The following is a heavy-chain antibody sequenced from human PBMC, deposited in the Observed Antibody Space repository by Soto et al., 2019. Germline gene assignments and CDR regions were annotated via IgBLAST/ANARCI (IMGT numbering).Heavy chain of an antibody. Sequence: QVQLQQWGAGLLKPSETLSLTCAVYGGSFSGYYWSWIRQPPGKGLEWIGEITHSGSTNYNPSLNTRVTIYVDTSKNRFSLKLSSVTAADTAVYYCARSPRIAARLFAYRREGWAFDIWGQGTMVTVSS. V-gene: IGHV4-34*01. D-gene: IGHD6-6*01. J-gene: IGHJ3*02. CDR3: ARSPRIAARLFAYRREGWAFDI. CDR1: GGSFSGYY. CDR2: ITHSGST.